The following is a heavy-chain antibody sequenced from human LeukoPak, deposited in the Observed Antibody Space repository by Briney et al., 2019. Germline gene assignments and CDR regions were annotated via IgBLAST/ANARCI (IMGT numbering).Heavy chain of an antibody. CDR1: GGSISSGGYY. Sequence: SETLSLTCTVSGGSISSGGYYWSWIRQPPGKGLEWIGYIYHSGSTYYNPSLKSRVTISVDTSKNQFSLKLSSVTAADTAVYYCARVAKYCSGGSCYSYYFDYWGQGTLVTVSS. CDR3: ARVAKYCSGGSCYSYYFDY. V-gene: IGHV4-30-2*05. D-gene: IGHD2-15*01. CDR2: IYHSGST. J-gene: IGHJ4*02.